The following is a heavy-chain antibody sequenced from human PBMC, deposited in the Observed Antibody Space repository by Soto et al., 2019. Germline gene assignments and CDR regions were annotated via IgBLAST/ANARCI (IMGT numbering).Heavy chain of an antibody. CDR1: GFTFSSYA. CDR3: ATTAGYSSSWYGYYFDY. V-gene: IGHV3-23*01. D-gene: IGHD6-13*01. Sequence: GGSLRLSCAASGFTFSSYAMSWVRQAPGKGLEWVSAISGSGGSTYYADSVKGRFTISRDNSKNTLYLQMNSLRAEDTAVYYCATTAGYSSSWYGYYFDYWGQGTPVTVS. CDR2: ISGSGGST. J-gene: IGHJ4*02.